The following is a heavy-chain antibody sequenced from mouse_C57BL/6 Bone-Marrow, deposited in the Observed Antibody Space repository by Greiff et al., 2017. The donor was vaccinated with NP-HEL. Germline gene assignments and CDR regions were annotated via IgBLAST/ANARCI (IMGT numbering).Heavy chain of an antibody. D-gene: IGHD2-12*01. CDR3: ARDGYSDY. J-gene: IGHJ2*01. CDR1: GFTFSDFY. V-gene: IGHV7-1*01. Sequence: EVQLVDSGGGLVQSGRSLRLSCATSGFTFSDFYMEWVRQAPGKGLEWIAASRNKANDYTTEYSASVKGRFIVSRDTSQSILYLQMNALRAEDTAIYYCARDGYSDYWGQGTTLTVSS. CDR2: SRNKANDYTT.